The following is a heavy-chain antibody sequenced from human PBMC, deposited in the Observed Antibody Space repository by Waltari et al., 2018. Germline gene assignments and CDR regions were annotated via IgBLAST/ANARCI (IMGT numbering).Heavy chain of an antibody. D-gene: IGHD2-2*01. J-gene: IGHJ6*02. Sequence: EVQLLESGGGLVQPGGSLRLSCAASGFTFSSYAMSWVRQAPGTGLEWVSAISGSGGSTYYADSVKGRFTISRDNSKNTLYLQMNSLRAEDTAVYYCAKGGRYCSSTSCYPYYYGMDVWGQGTTVTVSS. CDR1: GFTFSSYA. CDR2: ISGSGGST. V-gene: IGHV3-23*01. CDR3: AKGGRYCSSTSCYPYYYGMDV.